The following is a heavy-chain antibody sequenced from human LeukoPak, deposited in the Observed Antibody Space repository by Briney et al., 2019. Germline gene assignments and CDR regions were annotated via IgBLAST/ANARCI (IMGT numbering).Heavy chain of an antibody. D-gene: IGHD1-14*01. CDR2: ISYDGSNQ. CDR3: AKDYLDHYSDY. CDR1: GFTFSSFG. V-gene: IGHV3-30*18. Sequence: PGGSLRLSCAASGFTFSSFGMHWVRQAPGKGLEWVAIISYDGSNQYYAESVKGRFTISRDNSKNTLYLQMDSLRAEDTAVYFCAKDYLDHYSDYWGQGTLVTVSS. J-gene: IGHJ4*02.